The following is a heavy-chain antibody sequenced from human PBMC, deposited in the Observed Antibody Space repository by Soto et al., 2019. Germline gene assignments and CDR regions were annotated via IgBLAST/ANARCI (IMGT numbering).Heavy chain of an antibody. J-gene: IGHJ3*01. V-gene: IGHV3-33*08. CDR1: GFTFRQYG. CDR2: ILYDGSYE. CDR3: VRGWGGGIHLSCLDL. Sequence: QLQLVESGGGVVQPGTSLRLSCAASGFTFRQYGMHWVRQAPGKGLDWVAVILYDGSYEYYADSVKGRFTISRDNSGNMVYLQMNRLRAEDTAVYYCVRGWGGGIHLSCLDLWGQGTTVVVSS. D-gene: IGHD1-26*01.